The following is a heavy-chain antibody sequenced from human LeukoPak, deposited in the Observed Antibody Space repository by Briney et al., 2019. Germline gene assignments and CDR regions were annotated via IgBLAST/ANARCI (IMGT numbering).Heavy chain of an antibody. CDR2: ISSSSSTI. CDR1: GFTFSSYS. Sequence: GGSLRLSCAASGFTFSSYSMNWVRQAPGKGLEWVSYISSSSSTIYYADSVKGRFTISRDNAKDSLYLQMNSLRAEDTAVYYCARSVRRMVRGAIDYWGQGTLVTVSS. J-gene: IGHJ4*02. V-gene: IGHV3-48*01. D-gene: IGHD3-10*01. CDR3: ARSVRRMVRGAIDY.